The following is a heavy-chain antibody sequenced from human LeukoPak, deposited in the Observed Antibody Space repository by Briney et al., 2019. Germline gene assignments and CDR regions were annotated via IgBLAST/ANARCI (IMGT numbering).Heavy chain of an antibody. D-gene: IGHD2-2*01. V-gene: IGHV3-15*01. J-gene: IGHJ5*02. CDR1: GFTFSDHW. CDR2: IKSKTDGGTT. CDR3: TTSSSTSCLVRWDSCFDP. Sequence: PGGSLRLSCAASGFTFSDHWMAWVRQAPGKGLEWVGRIKSKTDGGTTDYAAPVKGRFTISRDDSKNTLYPQMNSLKTEDTAVYYCTTSSSTSCLVRWDSCFDPWGQGTLVTVSS.